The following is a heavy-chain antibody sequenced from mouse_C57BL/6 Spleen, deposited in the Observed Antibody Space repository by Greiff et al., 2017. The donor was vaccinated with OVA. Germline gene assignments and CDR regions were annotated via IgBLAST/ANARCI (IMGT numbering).Heavy chain of an antibody. CDR3: TREYGNYQRYFDV. CDR1: GFTFSSYA. J-gene: IGHJ1*03. CDR2: ISSGGDYI. V-gene: IGHV5-9-1*02. Sequence: EVQGVESGEGLVKPGGSLKLSCAASGFTFSSYAMSWVRQTPEKRLEWVAYISSGGDYIYYADTVKGRFTISRDNARNTLYLQMSSLKSEDTAMYYCTREYGNYQRYFDVWGTGTTVTVSS. D-gene: IGHD2-1*01.